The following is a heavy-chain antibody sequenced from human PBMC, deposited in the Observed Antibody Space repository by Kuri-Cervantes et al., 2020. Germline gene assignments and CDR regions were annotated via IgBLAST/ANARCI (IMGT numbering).Heavy chain of an antibody. CDR2: ISGSGGST. D-gene: IGHD1-26*01. CDR3: ARCSGSYSDWFDP. V-gene: IGHV3-23*01. Sequence: GESLKISCAASGFTFSSYAMSWVRQAPGKGLEWVSAISGSGGSTYYADSVKGRFTISRDNAKNSLYLQMNSLRGEDTAVYYCARCSGSYSDWFDPWGQGTLVTVSS. CDR1: GFTFSSYA. J-gene: IGHJ5*02.